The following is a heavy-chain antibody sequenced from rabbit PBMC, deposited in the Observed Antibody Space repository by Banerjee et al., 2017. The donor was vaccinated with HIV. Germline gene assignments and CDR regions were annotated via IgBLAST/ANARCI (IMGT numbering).Heavy chain of an antibody. CDR2: IDTNDGDT. Sequence: LEESGGGLVKPGGTLTLTCTVSGFSFSSNWIFWGHQAAGKGLEWIACIDTNDGDTANANWPKGQFTITKTPSTTVTLQMARLTAAGTTTYVCARNYVNAFDPWGPGTLVTVS. D-gene: IGHD1-1*01. CDR1: GFSFSSNW. V-gene: IGHV1S45*01. J-gene: IGHJ2*01. CDR3: ARNYVNAFDP.